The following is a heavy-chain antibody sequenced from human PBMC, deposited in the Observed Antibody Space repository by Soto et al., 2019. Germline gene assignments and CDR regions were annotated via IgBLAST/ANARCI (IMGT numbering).Heavy chain of an antibody. J-gene: IGHJ4*02. CDR3: AKSGYRYCSSTSCYNFDY. Sequence: PSETLSLTCTVSGVSISSSDYYWGWIRQPPGKGLEWIGSIYYSGSTYYNPSLKSRVIISVDTSKNQFSLKLSSVTAADTAVYYCAKSGYRYCSSTSCYNFDYWGQGTLVTAPQ. CDR2: IYYSGST. V-gene: IGHV4-39*01. CDR1: GVSISSSDYY. D-gene: IGHD2-2*02.